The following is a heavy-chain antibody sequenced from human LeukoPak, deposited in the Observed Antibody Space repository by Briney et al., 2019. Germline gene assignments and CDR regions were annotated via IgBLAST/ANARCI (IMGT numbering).Heavy chain of an antibody. D-gene: IGHD5-18*01. CDR1: GFTFSSYG. J-gene: IGHJ4*02. V-gene: IGHV3-30*18. CDR2: ISYDGSNK. CDR3: AKGRPEGGYSYDPDY. Sequence: PGRSLRLSCAASGFTFSSYGTHWVRQAPGKGLEWVAVISYDGSNKYYADSVKGRFTISRDNSKNTLYLQMNSLRAEDTAVYYCAKGRPEGGYSYDPDYWGQGTLVTVSS.